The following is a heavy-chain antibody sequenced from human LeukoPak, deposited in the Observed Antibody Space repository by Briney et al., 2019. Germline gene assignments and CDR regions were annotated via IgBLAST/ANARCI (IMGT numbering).Heavy chain of an antibody. J-gene: IGHJ6*03. V-gene: IGHV1-8*01. D-gene: IGHD5-18*01. CDR2: MNPNSGNT. CDR3: AIGYSYCSKYYYYYYYMDV. CDR1: GYTFTSYD. Sequence: ASVKVSCKASGYTFTSYDINWVRQATGQGLEWMGWMNPNSGNTGYAQKFQGRVTMTRNTSISTAYMELSSLRSEDTAVYYCAIGYSYCSKYYYYYYYMDVWGKGTTVTVSS.